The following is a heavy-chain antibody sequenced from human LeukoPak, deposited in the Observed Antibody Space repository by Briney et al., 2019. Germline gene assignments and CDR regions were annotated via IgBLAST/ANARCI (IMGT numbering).Heavy chain of an antibody. J-gene: IGHJ5*01. V-gene: IGHV4-59*01. CDR2: IFYSGST. D-gene: IGHD2-21*01. Sequence: PSETLSLTCSVSGDSIGSYYWTWIRQSAGKGLEWIGYIFYSGSTNYSPSLKSRVTISVDTSNNQFSLQLRSVTAADTAMYYCARGRARDWSFPWLDSWGQGTLVTVSS. CDR3: ARGRARDWSFPWLDS. CDR1: GDSIGSYY.